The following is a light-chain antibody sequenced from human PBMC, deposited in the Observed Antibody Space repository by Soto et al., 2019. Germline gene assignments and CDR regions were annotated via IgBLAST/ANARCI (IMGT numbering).Light chain of an antibody. CDR3: QHYNSYSEA. J-gene: IGKJ1*01. CDR2: KAS. V-gene: IGKV1-5*03. CDR1: QGINIW. Sequence: IQMTQSPSTLSASVGDRVTITCRASQGINIWLAWYQQKPGRAPKLLIYKASTLKSGVPSRFSGSGSGTEFTLTISSLQPDDFATYYCQHYNSYSEAFGQGTKV.